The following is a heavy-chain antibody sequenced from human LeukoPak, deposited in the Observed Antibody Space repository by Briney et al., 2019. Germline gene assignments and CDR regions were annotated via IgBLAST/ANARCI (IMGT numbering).Heavy chain of an antibody. CDR1: GGSISSGDYH. CDR3: ATNRRFLEWLFFDY. CDR2: IYYSGST. D-gene: IGHD3-3*01. J-gene: IGHJ4*02. V-gene: IGHV4-30-4*08. Sequence: SQTLSLTCTVSGGSISSGDYHWSWIRQPPGKGLEWIGYIYYSGSTYYNPSLKSRVTISVDTSKNHFSLKLSSVTAADTAVYYCATNRRFLEWLFFDYWGQGTLVTVSS.